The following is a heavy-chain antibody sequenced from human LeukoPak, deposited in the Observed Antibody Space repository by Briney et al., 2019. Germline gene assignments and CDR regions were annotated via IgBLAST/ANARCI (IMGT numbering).Heavy chain of an antibody. J-gene: IGHJ6*02. Sequence: GGSLRLSCAASGFTFDDYAMHWVRQAPGKGLEWVSLISGDGGSTYYADSVKGRFTISRDNSKNSLYLQMNSLRTEDTALHYCAKVRYDILTNGMDVWGQGTTVTVSS. D-gene: IGHD3-9*01. CDR2: ISGDGGST. CDR3: AKVRYDILTNGMDV. V-gene: IGHV3-43*02. CDR1: GFTFDDYA.